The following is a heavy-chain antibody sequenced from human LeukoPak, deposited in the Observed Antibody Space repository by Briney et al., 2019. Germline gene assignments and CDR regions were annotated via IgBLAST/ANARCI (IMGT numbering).Heavy chain of an antibody. V-gene: IGHV3-21*01. CDR1: GFTISNYS. J-gene: IGHJ6*04. Sequence: GGSLRLSCAASGFTISNYSMNWVRQAPGKGLEWVSSIAGSTSYIYYADSMKGRFTISRDNAKNSLYLQMNSLRAEDTAVYYCAELGITMIGGVWGKGTTVTISS. CDR2: IAGSTSYI. CDR3: AELGITMIGGV. D-gene: IGHD3-10*02.